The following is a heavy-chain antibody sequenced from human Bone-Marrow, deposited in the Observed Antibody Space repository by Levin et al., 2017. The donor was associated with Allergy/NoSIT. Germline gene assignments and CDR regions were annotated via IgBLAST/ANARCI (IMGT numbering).Heavy chain of an antibody. CDR3: ARDRNSGSGSSTPYFDY. Sequence: ASVKVSCAASGFTFSTYAMNWVRQAPGEGLEWVSSISSSSSYIYYADSVKGRFTISRDNAENSLYLQMNSLRAEDTAVYYCARDRNSGSGSSTPYFDYWGQGSLVTVSS. V-gene: IGHV3-21*01. CDR1: GFTFSTYA. D-gene: IGHD1-26*01. CDR2: ISSSSSYI. J-gene: IGHJ4*02.